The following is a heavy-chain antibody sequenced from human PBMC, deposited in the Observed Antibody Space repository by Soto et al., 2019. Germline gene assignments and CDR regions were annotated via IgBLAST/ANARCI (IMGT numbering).Heavy chain of an antibody. D-gene: IGHD3-3*01. CDR2: VHYTGST. J-gene: IGHJ6*02. V-gene: IGHV4-61*03. CDR3: ARDRGNFGVVLADFYQYGMDV. Sequence: QVQLQESGPGLVKPSETLSLTWTVSGDSVTSGSIYWSWIRQPPGKGLEWIGYVHYTGSTNYNPSLKSRVAISVDTSKNHFSLTLSSVTAADTAVYYCARDRGNFGVVLADFYQYGMDVWGQGTTVTVSS. CDR1: GDSVTSGSIY.